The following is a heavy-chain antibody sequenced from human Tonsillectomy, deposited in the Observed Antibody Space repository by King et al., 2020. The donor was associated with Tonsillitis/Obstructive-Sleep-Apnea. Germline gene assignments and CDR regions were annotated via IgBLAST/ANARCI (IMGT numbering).Heavy chain of an antibody. J-gene: IGHJ6*03. CDR3: ARLLYSSSWSHGYYYMDV. V-gene: IGHV4-39*01. D-gene: IGHD6-13*01. CDR2: MYYSGSS. Sequence: QLQESGPGLVKPSETLSLSCTVSGCAISSSSHYCGWIRQPPGKGMEWIGTMYYSGSSSYNPSLKSRVTISVDTSKNQFSLKESSVSASDTAVYYCARLLYSSSWSHGYYYMDVWDKGTTVTVSS. CDR1: GCAISSSSHY.